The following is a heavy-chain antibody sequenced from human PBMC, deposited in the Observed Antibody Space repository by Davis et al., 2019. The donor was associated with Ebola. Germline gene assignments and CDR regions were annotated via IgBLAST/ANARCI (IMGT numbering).Heavy chain of an antibody. CDR2: FDPEDGGH. Sequence: AASVKVSCKASGGTFSSYAISWVRQAPGGGLEWMGGFDPEDGGHRYAQKLQGRVTMTEDTLTNTAYMELTRLTSEDTAVYFCSPDPVLTAKYVWGQGTLVTVSS. CDR3: SPDPVLTAKYV. D-gene: IGHD3-16*01. V-gene: IGHV1-24*01. J-gene: IGHJ4*02. CDR1: GGTFSSYA.